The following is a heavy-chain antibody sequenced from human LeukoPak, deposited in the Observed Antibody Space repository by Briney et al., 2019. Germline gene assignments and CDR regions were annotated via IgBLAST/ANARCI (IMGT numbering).Heavy chain of an antibody. V-gene: IGHV3-21*01. CDR3: ARVLAGYYDSSGYSGNDAFDI. J-gene: IGHJ3*02. D-gene: IGHD3-22*01. CDR2: ISSSSSYI. Sequence: KPGGSLRLSCAASGFTFSSDSMNWVRQAPRKGLEWVSSISSSSSYIYYADSVKGRFTISRDNAKNSLYLQMNSLRAEDTAVYYCARVLAGYYDSSGYSGNDAFDIWGQGTMVTVSS. CDR1: GFTFSSDS.